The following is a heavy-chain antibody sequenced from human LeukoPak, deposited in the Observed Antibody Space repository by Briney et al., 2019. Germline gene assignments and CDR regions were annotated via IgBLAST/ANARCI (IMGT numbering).Heavy chain of an antibody. D-gene: IGHD2-21*02. J-gene: IGHJ3*02. V-gene: IGHV4-59*01. CDR3: ARTYCGGGCYSEEDI. Sequence: ASETLSLTCTVSGGSISSYYWSWIRQPPGKGLEWIGYIYYSGSTNYNPSLKSRVTISVDTSKNQFSLKLSSVTAADTAVYYCARTYCGGGCYSEEDIWGQGTMVTVSS. CDR1: GGSISSYY. CDR2: IYYSGST.